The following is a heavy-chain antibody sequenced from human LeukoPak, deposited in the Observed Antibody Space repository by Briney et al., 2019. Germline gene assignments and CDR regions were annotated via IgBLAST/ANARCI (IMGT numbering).Heavy chain of an antibody. CDR2: INHRVDT. Sequence: SETLSLTCAVYGGSFSAYYWSWIRQSPGKGLEWIAEINHRVDTNYNPSVKSRVSISVDTSKNQFSLKVTSLTAADTAVYYCARGPTISETGYFDYWGQGTLVTVSS. J-gene: IGHJ4*03. CDR3: ARGPTISETGYFDY. D-gene: IGHD1-1*01. CDR1: GGSFSAYY. V-gene: IGHV4-34*01.